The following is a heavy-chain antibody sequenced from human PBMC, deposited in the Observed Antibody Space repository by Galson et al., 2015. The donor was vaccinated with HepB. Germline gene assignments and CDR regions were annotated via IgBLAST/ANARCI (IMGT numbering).Heavy chain of an antibody. CDR3: VKDIRGGCRAFDCYS. Sequence: SLRLSCAAYVFTFKNYAMRWVRQAPRKGLEWVADISGRGDKTSYADSVKGRSTISRDHPRSTLYSQMSSLRAEDTAKYYCVKDIRGGCRAFDCYSWGRGTLVTVSS. CDR2: ISGRGDKT. CDR1: VFTFKNYA. V-gene: IGHV3-23*01. J-gene: IGHJ4*02. D-gene: IGHD2-21*02.